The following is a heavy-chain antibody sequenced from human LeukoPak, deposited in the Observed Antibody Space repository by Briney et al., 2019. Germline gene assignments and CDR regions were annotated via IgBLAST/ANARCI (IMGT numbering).Heavy chain of an antibody. Sequence: PSETLSLTCTVSGYSISSGNYWSWIRQPPGKGLEWIGEINHSGSTNYNPSLKSRVTMSLDTSKNQFSLKLTSVTAADTAVYYCARDLMYSSTWETFNWGQGTLVTVSS. J-gene: IGHJ4*02. D-gene: IGHD6-13*01. V-gene: IGHV4-38-2*02. CDR2: INHSGST. CDR1: GYSISSGNY. CDR3: ARDLMYSSTWETFN.